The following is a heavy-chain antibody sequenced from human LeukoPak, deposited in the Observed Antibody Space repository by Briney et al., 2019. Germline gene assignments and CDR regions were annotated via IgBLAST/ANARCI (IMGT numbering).Heavy chain of an antibody. CDR2: IYGSGNT. CDR1: GGSISGWY. CDR3: ARVKYDYVWGSYRLDLYYFDY. J-gene: IGHJ4*02. D-gene: IGHD3-16*02. V-gene: IGHV4-59*12. Sequence: SETLSLTCTVSGGSISGWYWSWIRQPPGKGLEWIGYIYGSGNTNYNPSLKSRVTISVDTSKNQFSLKLSSVTAADTAVYYCARVKYDYVWGSYRLDLYYFDYWGQGTLVTVSS.